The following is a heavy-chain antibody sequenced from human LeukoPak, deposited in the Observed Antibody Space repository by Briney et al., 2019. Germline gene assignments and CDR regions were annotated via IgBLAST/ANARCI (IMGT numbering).Heavy chain of an antibody. V-gene: IGHV1-69*05. CDR3: ARSPTVRYYYDSSGYYFAY. CDR2: IIPIFGTA. J-gene: IGHJ4*02. CDR1: GGTFNSYA. D-gene: IGHD3-22*01. Sequence: SVKVSCKASGGTFNSYAISWVRQAPGQGLEWMGGIIPIFGTANYAQKFQGRVTITTDESTSTAYMELSSLRSEDTAVYYCARSPTVRYYYDSSGYYFAYWGQGTLVTVSS.